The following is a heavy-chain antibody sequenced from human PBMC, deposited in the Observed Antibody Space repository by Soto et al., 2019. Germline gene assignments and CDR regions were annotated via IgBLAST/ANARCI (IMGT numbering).Heavy chain of an antibody. CDR2: IYNSGRT. Sequence: SETLSLTCTVSGASVSSYFWSWVRQPPGKGLEWIGYIYNSGRTNYNPSLKSRVTISLDTSDNDFSLRLTSLTAADTAVYYCARVHSGWSSGHGLDVWGQGPTVTV. V-gene: IGHV4-59*02. D-gene: IGHD6-19*01. J-gene: IGHJ6*02. CDR1: GASVSSYF. CDR3: ARVHSGWSSGHGLDV.